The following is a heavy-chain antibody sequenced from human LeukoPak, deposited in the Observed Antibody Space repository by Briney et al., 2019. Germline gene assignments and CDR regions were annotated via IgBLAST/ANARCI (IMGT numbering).Heavy chain of an antibody. Sequence: GGSLRLSCAASGFTFSSYAMSWVRQAPGKGLEWVSAISGSGGSTYYADSVKGRFTISRDNSKNTLYLQMNSLRAEDTAVYYCAKAYGSGSYYHYFDYWGQGTLVTVSS. D-gene: IGHD3-10*01. CDR2: ISGSGGST. CDR3: AKAYGSGSYYHYFDY. CDR1: GFTFSSYA. V-gene: IGHV3-23*01. J-gene: IGHJ4*02.